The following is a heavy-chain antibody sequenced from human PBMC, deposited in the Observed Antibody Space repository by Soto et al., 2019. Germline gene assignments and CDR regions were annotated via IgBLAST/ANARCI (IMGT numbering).Heavy chain of an antibody. V-gene: IGHV5-51*01. CDR2: IYPGDSDT. J-gene: IGHJ4*02. Sequence: GESLKISCKGSGYNFANSWIGWVRQMPGKGLEWMGIIYPGDSDTRYSPSFQGQVTISADKSISTTYLQWGSLKASDPAIYYCARRRDGLDYWGQGTLVTVSS. CDR1: GYNFANSW. CDR3: ARRRDGLDY. D-gene: IGHD2-8*01.